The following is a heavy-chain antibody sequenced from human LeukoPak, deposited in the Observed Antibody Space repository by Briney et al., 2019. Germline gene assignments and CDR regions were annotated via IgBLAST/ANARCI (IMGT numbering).Heavy chain of an antibody. CDR3: ARDKSFYDTLTGYSPYYYYYGMDV. Sequence: SVKVSCKASGGTFSSYAIGWVRQAPGQGLEWMGGIIPIFGTANYAQKFQGRVTITADEPTSTAYMELSSLRSEDTAVYYCARDKSFYDTLTGYSPYYYYYGMDVWGKGTTVTVSS. V-gene: IGHV1-69*01. D-gene: IGHD3-9*01. CDR1: GGTFSSYA. CDR2: IIPIFGTA. J-gene: IGHJ6*04.